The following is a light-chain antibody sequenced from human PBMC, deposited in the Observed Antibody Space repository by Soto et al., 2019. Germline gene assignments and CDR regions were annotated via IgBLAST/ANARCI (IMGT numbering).Light chain of an antibody. CDR3: LQSYSNSF. J-gene: IGKJ1*01. CDR2: AAS. V-gene: IGKV1-39*01. CDR1: QSISSH. Sequence: DIQMTQSPSSLSASVGDRVTITCRASQSISSHLNWYQQKPGKAPNLLIYAASSLQSGVPSRFSGSGSGTDFTLTINNLLPEDFATYFCLQSYSNSFFGQGTKV.